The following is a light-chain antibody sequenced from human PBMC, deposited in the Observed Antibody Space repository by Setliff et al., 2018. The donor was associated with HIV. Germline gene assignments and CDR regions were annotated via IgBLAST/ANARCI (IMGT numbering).Light chain of an antibody. V-gene: IGLV2-14*01. CDR1: SDDIGGYQY. Sequence: QSALTQPASVSGSPGQSITISCTGTSDDIGGYQYVSWYQHHPGKAPKLMIYDVTARPSGVSNRFSASKSGNTAPLTISRLQAEDEAGYYCSSYSSSSTLVVFGGGTKVTVL. J-gene: IGLJ2*01. CDR2: DVT. CDR3: SSYSSSSTLVV.